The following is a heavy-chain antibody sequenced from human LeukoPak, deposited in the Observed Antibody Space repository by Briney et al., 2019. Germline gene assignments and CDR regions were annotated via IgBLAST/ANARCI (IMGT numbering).Heavy chain of an antibody. Sequence: GGSLRLSCAVSGFTVSSYGMNCARHAPGEGRELLSYISSSSSTIFHADYVKGRFTIYSDNTQNSLYLHMNSVRDADTAVCFCARDKGTYHNHYYFDYWGQGTLVTVSS. CDR3: ARDKGTYHNHYYFDY. J-gene: IGHJ4*02. CDR1: GFTVSSYG. V-gene: IGHV3-48*02. D-gene: IGHD1-14*01. CDR2: ISSSSSTI.